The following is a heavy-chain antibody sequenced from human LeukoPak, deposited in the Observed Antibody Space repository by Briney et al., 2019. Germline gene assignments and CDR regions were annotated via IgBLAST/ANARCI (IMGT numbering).Heavy chain of an antibody. CDR3: ARDGDDSSGYYSDVYWYFDL. V-gene: IGHV3-48*04. CDR1: GFTFSSYS. J-gene: IGHJ2*01. Sequence: GGSLRLSCAASGFTFSSYSMNWVRQAPGKGLEWVSYISSSSSTIYYADSVKGRFTISRDNAKNSLYLQMNSLRAEDTAVYYCARDGDDSSGYYSDVYWYFDLWGRGTLVTVSS. D-gene: IGHD3-22*01. CDR2: ISSSSSTI.